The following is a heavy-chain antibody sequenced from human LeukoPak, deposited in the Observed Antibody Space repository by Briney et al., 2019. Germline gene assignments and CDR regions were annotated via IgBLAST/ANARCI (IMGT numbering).Heavy chain of an antibody. Sequence: GGSLRLSCAASGFTFSSYAMHWVRQAPGKGLEWVAVISYDGSNKYYADSVEGRFTISRDNSKNTLYLQMNSLRAEDTAVYYCARSLMVRGVITPKYGMDVWGQGTTVTVSS. CDR2: ISYDGSNK. CDR3: ARSLMVRGVITPKYGMDV. CDR1: GFTFSSYA. V-gene: IGHV3-30-3*01. J-gene: IGHJ6*02. D-gene: IGHD3-10*01.